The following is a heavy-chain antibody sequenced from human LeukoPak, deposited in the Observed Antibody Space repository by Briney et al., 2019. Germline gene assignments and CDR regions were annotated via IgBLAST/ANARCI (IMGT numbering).Heavy chain of an antibody. CDR3: AKQGLPMVRGIFINGWFDP. CDR2: ITDSGGNT. J-gene: IGHJ5*02. Sequence: GGSLRLSCAASGFAFSTYAMSWVRQAPGKGLGWVSIITDSGGNTYYADSVKGRFTISRDNSKNTLFLQMSSLRVEDTAVYYCAKQGLPMVRGIFINGWFDPWGQGTLVTVSS. D-gene: IGHD3-10*01. CDR1: GFAFSTYA. V-gene: IGHV3-23*01.